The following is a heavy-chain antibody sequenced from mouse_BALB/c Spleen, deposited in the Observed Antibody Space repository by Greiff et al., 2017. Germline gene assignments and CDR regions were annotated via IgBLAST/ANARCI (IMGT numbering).Heavy chain of an antibody. V-gene: IGHV2-9*02. D-gene: IGHD2-2*01. CDR1: GFSLTSYG. CDR2: IWAGGST. CDR3: ARGEWLRQGYYYAMDY. Sequence: VKLQESGPGLVAPSQSLSITCTVSGFSLTSYGVHWVRQPPGKGLEWLGVIWAGGSTNYNSALMSRLSISKDNSKSQVFLKMNSLQTDDTAMYYCARGEWLRQGYYYAMDYWGQGTSVTVSS. J-gene: IGHJ4*01.